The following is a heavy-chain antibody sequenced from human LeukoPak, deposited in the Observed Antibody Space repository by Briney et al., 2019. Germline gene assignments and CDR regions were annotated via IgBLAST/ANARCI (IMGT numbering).Heavy chain of an antibody. Sequence: SETLSLTCTVSGGSISSYYWSWIRQPPGKGLEWIGYIYYSGSTNYNPSLKSRVTISVDTSKNQFSLKLSSVTAADTAVYYCARGRVYYYDSSGYMYHFDYWGQGTLVTVSS. CDR3: ARGRVYYYDSSGYMYHFDY. D-gene: IGHD3-22*01. V-gene: IGHV4-59*01. CDR2: IYYSGST. J-gene: IGHJ4*02. CDR1: GGSISSYY.